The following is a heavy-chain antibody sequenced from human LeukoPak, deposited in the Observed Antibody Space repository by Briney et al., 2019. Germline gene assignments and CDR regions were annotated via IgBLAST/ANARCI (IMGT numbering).Heavy chain of an antibody. J-gene: IGHJ5*02. D-gene: IGHD4-17*01. CDR3: ARDDYGDYGNWFDP. CDR2: INSDGSST. Sequence: GGSLRLSCAASGFTFSSYWMHWVRQAPGKGLVWVSRINSDGSSTSYADSVKGRFTISRDNAKNTLYLQMNSPRAEDTAVYYCARDDYGDYGNWFDPWGQGTLVTVSS. CDR1: GFTFSSYW. V-gene: IGHV3-74*01.